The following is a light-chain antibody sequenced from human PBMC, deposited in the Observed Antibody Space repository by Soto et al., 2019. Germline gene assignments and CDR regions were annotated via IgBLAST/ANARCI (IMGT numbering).Light chain of an antibody. CDR3: QTWGTGIQV. J-gene: IGLJ2*01. CDR1: SGHSSYA. V-gene: IGLV4-69*01. Sequence: QLVLTQSPSASASLGASVKLTCTLRSGHSSYAIAWHQQQPEKGTRYLMKLNSDGSHSKGDGIPDRFSGSSSGDDRYLTISSLQSEDEADYYCQTWGTGIQVFGGGTKLTVL. CDR2: LNSDGSH.